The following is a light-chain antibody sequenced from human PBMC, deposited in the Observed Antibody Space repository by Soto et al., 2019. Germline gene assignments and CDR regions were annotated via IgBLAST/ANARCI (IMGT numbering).Light chain of an antibody. V-gene: IGKV3-15*01. CDR3: QQYNNWPPPWT. J-gene: IGKJ1*01. Sequence: EIVMTQSPATLSVSPGERATLSCRASQSVFSSLAWYQQKPGQAPRLLIYGAATRATGIPARFSGSGSGTEFTLTISSLQSEDFAVYYCQQYNNWPPPWTFGLGTKVDIK. CDR2: GAA. CDR1: QSVFSS.